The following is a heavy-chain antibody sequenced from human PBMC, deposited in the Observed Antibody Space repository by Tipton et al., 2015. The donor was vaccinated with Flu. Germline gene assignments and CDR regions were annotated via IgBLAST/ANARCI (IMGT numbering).Heavy chain of an antibody. CDR3: ATGLEWRPDF. V-gene: IGHV4-4*07. CDR1: GGSISSYY. CDR2: TYTSGST. J-gene: IGHJ4*02. D-gene: IGHD3-3*01. Sequence: TLSLTCTVSGGSISSYYWTWIRQPAGKGLEWIGRTYTSGSTKYNPSLKSRVTMSVDMSKNHFSLKLSSVTAADTAVYYCATGLEWRPDFWGQGTLVTVAS.